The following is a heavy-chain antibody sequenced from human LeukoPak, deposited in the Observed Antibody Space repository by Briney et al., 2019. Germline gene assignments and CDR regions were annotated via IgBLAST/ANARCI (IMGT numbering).Heavy chain of an antibody. CDR1: GGSISSYY. V-gene: IGHV4-59*08. CDR2: IYYSGST. CDR3: ARRGDYSGSYND. J-gene: IGHJ4*02. D-gene: IGHD1-26*01. Sequence: SETLSLTCTVSGGSISSYYWSWIRQPPGKGLEWIGYIYYSGSTNYNPSLKSRVTISVDTSKNQFSLKPSSVTAADTAVYYCARRGDYSGSYNDWGQGTLVTVSS.